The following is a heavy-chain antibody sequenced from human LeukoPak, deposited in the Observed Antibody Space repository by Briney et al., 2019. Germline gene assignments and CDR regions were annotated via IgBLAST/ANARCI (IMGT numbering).Heavy chain of an antibody. J-gene: IGHJ4*02. Sequence: SETLSLTCAVYGGSFSGYYWSWIRQPPGKGLEWIGEINRSGSTNYNPSLKSRVTISVDTSKNQSSLKLSSVTAADTAVYYCARGWGVLAIDYWGQGTLVTVSS. V-gene: IGHV4-34*01. CDR3: ARGWGVLAIDY. D-gene: IGHD2-8*02. CDR1: GGSFSGYY. CDR2: INRSGST.